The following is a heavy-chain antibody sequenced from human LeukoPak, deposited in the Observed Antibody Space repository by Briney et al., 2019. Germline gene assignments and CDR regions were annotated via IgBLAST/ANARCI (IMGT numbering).Heavy chain of an antibody. D-gene: IGHD2-2*01. J-gene: IGHJ4*02. CDR3: ARQGGYYADYFDY. CDR1: GGSFSGYY. Sequence: SETLSLTCAVYGGSFSGYYWSWIRQPPGKGLEWIGEINHSGSTNYNPSLKSRVTISVDTSKNQFSLKLSSVTAADTAVYYCARQGGYYADYFDYWGRGTLVTVSS. CDR2: INHSGST. V-gene: IGHV4-34*01.